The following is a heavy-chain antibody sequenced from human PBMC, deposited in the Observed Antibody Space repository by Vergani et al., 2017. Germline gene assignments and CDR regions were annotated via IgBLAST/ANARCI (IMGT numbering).Heavy chain of an antibody. CDR1: GFTFSSYA. D-gene: IGHD6-13*01. Sequence: QVQLVESGGGVVQPGRSLRLSCAASGFTFSSYAMHWVRQAPGKGLEWVAVISYDGSNKYYADSVKGRFTISRDNSKNTLYLQMNSLRAEDTAVYYCASFSSSWSLAIDYWGQGTLVTVSS. J-gene: IGHJ4*02. CDR2: ISYDGSNK. CDR3: ASFSSSWSLAIDY. V-gene: IGHV3-30-3*01.